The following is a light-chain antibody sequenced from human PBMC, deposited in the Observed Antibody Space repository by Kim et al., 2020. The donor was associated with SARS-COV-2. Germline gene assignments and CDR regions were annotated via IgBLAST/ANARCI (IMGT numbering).Light chain of an antibody. V-gene: IGKV3-15*01. CDR3: HQYNNWPYT. CDR2: GTS. J-gene: IGKJ2*01. CDR1: QSVPSN. Sequence: SGSPGERATLSCRVSQSVPSNVAWFQQKPGLAPRLLIYGTSTRATGIPARFGGSGSGTEFTLTISSLQPEDFAVYYCHQYNNWPYTFGPGTKLEI.